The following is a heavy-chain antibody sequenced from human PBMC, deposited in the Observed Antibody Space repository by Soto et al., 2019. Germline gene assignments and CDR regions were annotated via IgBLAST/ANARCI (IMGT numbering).Heavy chain of an antibody. D-gene: IGHD3-3*01. Sequence: SETLSLTCTVSGGSISSYYWSWIRQPPGKXLEWIGYIYYSGSTNCNPSLKSRVTISVDTSKNQFSLKLSSVTAADTAVYYRARSVFQYYDFWSGYYTGPSEDYWGQGTLVTVSS. J-gene: IGHJ4*02. CDR1: GGSISSYY. V-gene: IGHV4-59*01. CDR3: ARSVFQYYDFWSGYYTGPSEDY. CDR2: IYYSGST.